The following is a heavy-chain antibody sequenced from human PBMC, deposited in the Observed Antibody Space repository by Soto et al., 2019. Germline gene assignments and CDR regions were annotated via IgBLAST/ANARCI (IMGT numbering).Heavy chain of an antibody. J-gene: IGHJ4*02. CDR3: ARRTGDGYNSLDY. V-gene: IGHV3-30-3*01. Sequence: GGSLRLSCAASGFTFSSYAMHWVRQAPGKGLEWVAVISYDGSNKYYADSVKGRFTISRDNSKNTLYLQMNSLRAEDMAVYYCARRTGDGYNSLDYWGQGTLVPVSS. CDR2: ISYDGSNK. CDR1: GFTFSSYA. D-gene: IGHD5-12*01.